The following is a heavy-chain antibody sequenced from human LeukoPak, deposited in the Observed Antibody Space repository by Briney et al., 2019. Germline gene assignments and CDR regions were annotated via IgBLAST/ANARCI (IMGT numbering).Heavy chain of an antibody. V-gene: IGHV1-2*02. Sequence: ASVKVSCKASGYTFVGYYLHWVRQAPGQGLEWMAWIDPYTGNTHYAQKFQGRITVTRDTSVSTTYMELSWLTSDDTARYYCARGYSASEHGGQGPLVRVSS. J-gene: IGHJ4*02. D-gene: IGHD5-12*01. CDR2: IDPYTGNT. CDR1: GYTFVGYY. CDR3: ARGYSASEH.